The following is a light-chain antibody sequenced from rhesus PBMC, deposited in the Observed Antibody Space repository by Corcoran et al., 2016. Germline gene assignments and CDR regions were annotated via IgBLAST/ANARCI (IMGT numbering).Light chain of an antibody. J-gene: IGKJ2*01. CDR3: QKYNDWPYS. CDR1: QSDGST. V-gene: IGKV3-35*02. Sequence: ETVMMPSPATLSLSPGERATLSCRASQSDGSTLAWYQPKPGQAPRLLIYYASSRATGIPDRFSGSGYGTEFHLTISSLDPEDVGVYYCQKYNDWPYSFGQGTKVEIK. CDR2: YAS.